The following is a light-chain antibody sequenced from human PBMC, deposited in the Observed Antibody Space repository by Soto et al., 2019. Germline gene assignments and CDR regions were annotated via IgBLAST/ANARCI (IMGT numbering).Light chain of an antibody. CDR2: DVD. CDR3: SSYTSSSTRV. CDR1: SSDVGGYNY. J-gene: IGLJ1*01. Sequence: QSVLTQPASVSGSPGQSITISCTGTSSDVGGYNYVSWYQQYPGKAPKVVIYDVDNRPSGVSHRFSGSKSGNTDSLTISGLQAEDEADYYCSSYTSSSTRVFGTGTKLTVL. V-gene: IGLV2-14*03.